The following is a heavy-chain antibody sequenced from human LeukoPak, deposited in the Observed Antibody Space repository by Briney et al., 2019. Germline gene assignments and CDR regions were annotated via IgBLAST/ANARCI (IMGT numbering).Heavy chain of an antibody. D-gene: IGHD6-19*01. J-gene: IGHJ1*01. Sequence: GSLRLSCAASGFTFSSYAMSWVRQAPGKGLEWVSAISGSGGSTYYADSVKGRFTISRDNSKNTLYLQMNSLRAEDTAVYYCAKDLQDLGYSSGWGRAEYFQHWGQGTLVTVSS. V-gene: IGHV3-23*01. CDR2: ISGSGGST. CDR3: AKDLQDLGYSSGWGRAEYFQH. CDR1: GFTFSSYA.